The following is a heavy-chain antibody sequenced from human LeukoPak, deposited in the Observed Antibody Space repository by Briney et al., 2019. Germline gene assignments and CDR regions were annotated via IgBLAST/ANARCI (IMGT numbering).Heavy chain of an antibody. D-gene: IGHD4-17*01. CDR2: IYPGDSDT. CDR3: TRPTVTTGNDY. J-gene: IGHJ4*02. CDR1: GYNFTSYW. Sequence: GESLKISCKGSGYNFTSYWIGWVRQMPGKGLEWVGIIYPGDSDTRYSPSFQGQVTISVDKSISTAYLQWSSLKASDTAMYYCTRPTVTTGNDYWGQGTLVTVSS. V-gene: IGHV5-51*01.